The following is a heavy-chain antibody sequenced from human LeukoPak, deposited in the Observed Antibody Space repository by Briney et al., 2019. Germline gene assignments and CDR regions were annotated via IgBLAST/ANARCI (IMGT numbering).Heavy chain of an antibody. V-gene: IGHV3-64*01. Sequence: GGSLRLSCAASGFSFSSYTMHWVRQAPGKGLEYVSAISSNGGSTYYANSVKGRFTTSRDNSKNTLYLQMGSLRSEDMAVYYCARDGPPTAMVTPHYYYYMDVWGKGTTVTISS. CDR3: ARDGPPTAMVTPHYYYYMDV. CDR1: GFSFSSYT. J-gene: IGHJ6*03. D-gene: IGHD5-18*01. CDR2: ISSNGGST.